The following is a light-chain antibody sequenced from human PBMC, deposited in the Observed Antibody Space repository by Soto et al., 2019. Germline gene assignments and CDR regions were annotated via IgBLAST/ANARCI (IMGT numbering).Light chain of an antibody. J-gene: IGLJ1*01. CDR2: RNT. V-gene: IGLV1-47*01. CDR1: RSNIGNNY. Sequence: VLTQPPSASGTPGQTVTISCSGSRSNIGNNYVRWYQQLPGAAPKLLIYRNTQRPSGVPDRFSGSKSGTAASLAISGLRSEDEADYFCEAWDDSLSGHVFGTGTKVTVL. CDR3: EAWDDSLSGHV.